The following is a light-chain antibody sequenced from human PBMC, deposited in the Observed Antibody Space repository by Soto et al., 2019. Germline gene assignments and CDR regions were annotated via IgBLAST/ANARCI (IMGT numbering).Light chain of an antibody. V-gene: IGKV1-5*01. J-gene: IGKJ1*01. CDR2: DAS. Sequence: DIQINHSPSTLSASLGYIVTITCRSSQSISSCLAWYQQKPGKAPKLLIYDASNLERGVPSRFSGSGSATEITLTISSMQPDDFATYYCQQYTGYSRTFGQGTKVDIK. CDR3: QQYTGYSRT. CDR1: QSISSC.